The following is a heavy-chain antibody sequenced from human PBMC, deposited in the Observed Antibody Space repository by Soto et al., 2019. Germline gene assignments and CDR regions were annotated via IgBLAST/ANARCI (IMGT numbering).Heavy chain of an antibody. D-gene: IGHD5-18*01. CDR3: AGEGVPYSYAKNWFDP. CDR1: GGTFSSYA. Sequence: QVQLVQSGAEVKKPGSSVKVSCKASGGTFSSYAISWVRQAPGQGLEWMGGIIPIFGTANYAQKFQGRVTITADESTSTAYMGLSSLSSEDTAVYYCAGEGVPYSYAKNWFDPWGQGTLVTVSS. V-gene: IGHV1-69*01. CDR2: IIPIFGTA. J-gene: IGHJ5*02.